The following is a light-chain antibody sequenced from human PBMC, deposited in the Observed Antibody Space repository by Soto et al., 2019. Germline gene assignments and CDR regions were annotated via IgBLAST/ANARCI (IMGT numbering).Light chain of an antibody. CDR2: GAS. Sequence: EIVMTQSPATLSVSPGERATLSCMASQSVSINLAWYQQKPGQAHRLLIYGASTRATGIPAMFSGSGSGTELTLTISSLQSEEFAVYYCDQYNNWPPLTFGGGTKVEIK. CDR3: DQYNNWPPLT. V-gene: IGKV3-15*01. J-gene: IGKJ4*01. CDR1: QSVSIN.